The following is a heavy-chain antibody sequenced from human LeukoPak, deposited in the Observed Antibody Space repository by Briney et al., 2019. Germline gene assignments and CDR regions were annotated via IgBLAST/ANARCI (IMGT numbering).Heavy chain of an antibody. J-gene: IGHJ4*02. D-gene: IGHD3-9*01. V-gene: IGHV4-39*07. Sequence: SETLSLTCTVSGGSISSSSYYWGWIRQPPGKGLEWIGSIYYSGSTYYNPSLKSRVAISVDTSKNQYSLKLSSVTAAGTAVYYCARDGSILTGYSYWGQGTLVTVSS. CDR3: ARDGSILTGYSY. CDR1: GGSISSSSYY. CDR2: IYYSGST.